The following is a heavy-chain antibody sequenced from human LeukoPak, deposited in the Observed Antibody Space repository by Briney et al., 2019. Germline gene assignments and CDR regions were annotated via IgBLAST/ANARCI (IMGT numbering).Heavy chain of an antibody. D-gene: IGHD3-3*01. CDR2: IYYSGST. CDR3: ARGAKLYDFWSGYYQFDY. Sequence: SETLSLTCTVSGGSISSSSYYWGWIRQPPGKGLEWIGSIYYSGSTYHNPSLKSRVTISVDTSKNQFSLKLSSVTAADTAVYYCARGAKLYDFWSGYYQFDYWGQGTLVTVSS. J-gene: IGHJ4*02. CDR1: GGSISSSSYY. V-gene: IGHV4-39*01.